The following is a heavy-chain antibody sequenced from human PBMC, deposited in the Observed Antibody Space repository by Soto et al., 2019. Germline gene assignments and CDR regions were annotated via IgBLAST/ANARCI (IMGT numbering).Heavy chain of an antibody. CDR3: ARALWFGDGWWFDP. CDR2: ISYDGSNK. Sequence: PXESLSLFCAASGFTFSSYAMHWVRQAPGKGLEWVAVISYDGSNKYYADSVKGRFTISRDNSKNTLYLQMNSLRAEDTAVYYCARALWFGDGWWFDPWGQGTLVTVSS. CDR1: GFTFSSYA. V-gene: IGHV3-30-3*01. D-gene: IGHD3-10*01. J-gene: IGHJ5*02.